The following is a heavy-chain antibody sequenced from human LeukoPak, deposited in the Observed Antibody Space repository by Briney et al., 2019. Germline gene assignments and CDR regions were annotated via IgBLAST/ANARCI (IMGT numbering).Heavy chain of an antibody. J-gene: IGHJ4*02. V-gene: IGHV4-59*01. CDR1: GGSIIGYY. D-gene: IGHD1-26*01. CDR3: ARAEWEYYFDY. CDR2: IYYSGST. Sequence: SETLSLTCTVSGGSIIGYYWNWIRQPPGKGLEWIGYIYYSGSTNYNPSLKSRVTISVDTSKNRFSLKLSSVTAADTAVYYCARAEWEYYFDYWGQGTLVTVSS.